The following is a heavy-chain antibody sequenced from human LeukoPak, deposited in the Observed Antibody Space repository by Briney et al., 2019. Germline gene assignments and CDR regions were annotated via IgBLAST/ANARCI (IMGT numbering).Heavy chain of an antibody. CDR2: MHPNSGGT. CDR1: GSTFSSYA. CDR3: ARHTTIFGVAIIDI. D-gene: IGHD3-3*01. Sequence: GRSLRLSCAASGSTFSSYAMHWVRQAPGQGLEWMGWMHPNSGGTNYQGRVTMTRDTSISTAYMDLSSLRSDDTAVYYCARHTTIFGVAIIDIWGQGTMVTVSS. J-gene: IGHJ3*02. V-gene: IGHV1-2*02.